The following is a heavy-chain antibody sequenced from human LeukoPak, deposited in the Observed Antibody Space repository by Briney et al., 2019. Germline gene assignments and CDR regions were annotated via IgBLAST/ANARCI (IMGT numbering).Heavy chain of an antibody. Sequence: ASVKVSCKASGYTFTSYYMHCVRQAPGQGLDWMGIINPSGGSTSYAQKFQGRVTMTRDTSTSTVYMELSSLRSEDTAVYYCARGIVGATPAFDIWGQGTMVTVSS. CDR1: GYTFTSYY. J-gene: IGHJ3*02. V-gene: IGHV1-46*03. CDR2: INPSGGST. D-gene: IGHD1-26*01. CDR3: ARGIVGATPAFDI.